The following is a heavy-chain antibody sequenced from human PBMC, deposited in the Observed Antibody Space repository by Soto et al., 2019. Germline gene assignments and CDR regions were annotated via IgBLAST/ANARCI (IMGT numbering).Heavy chain of an antibody. J-gene: IGHJ5*02. CDR1: GYTFSDYD. D-gene: IGHD2-15*01. V-gene: IGHV1-8*02. Sequence: ASVKVSCKTSGYTFSDYDINWMRQATGQGPEWMGWMNPRSGFRGYAQKFEGRVTMTTDTSIDTAYMQLSSLRPDDTAVYYCARGWGTGYCHGTSCNNWLGPWGQGTMVTVYS. CDR2: MNPRSGFR. CDR3: ARGWGTGYCHGTSCNNWLGP.